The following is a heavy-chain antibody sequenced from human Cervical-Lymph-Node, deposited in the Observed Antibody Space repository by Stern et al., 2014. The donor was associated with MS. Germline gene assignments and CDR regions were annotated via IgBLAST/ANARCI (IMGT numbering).Heavy chain of an antibody. J-gene: IGHJ4*02. CDR2: ISNNSDYK. V-gene: IGHV3-21*01. CDR1: GFSFNWHN. Sequence: EVHLVESGGGLVKPGGSLRLSCAASGFSFNWHNMNWVRQAPGKGLDWTSSISNNSDYKSYADSVNGRFTISRDDARNSIYLQMNSLRAEDTAVYYCVRRGVKCGYEIDYWGQGTLVTVSS. D-gene: IGHD6-25*01. CDR3: VRRGVKCGYEIDY.